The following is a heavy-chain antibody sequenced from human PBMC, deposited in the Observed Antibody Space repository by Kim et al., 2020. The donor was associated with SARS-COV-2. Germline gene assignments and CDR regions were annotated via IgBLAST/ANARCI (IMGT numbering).Heavy chain of an antibody. CDR3: ARSKGGFRITMVRGVREPYFDY. CDR2: ISGSGGST. Sequence: GGSLRLSCAASGFTFSSYAMSWVRQAPGKGLEWVSAISGSGGSTYYADSVKGRFTISRDNSKNTLYLQMNSLRAEDTAVYYCARSKGGFRITMVRGVREPYFDYWGQGTLVTVSS. J-gene: IGHJ4*02. D-gene: IGHD3-10*01. CDR1: GFTFSSYA. V-gene: IGHV3-23*01.